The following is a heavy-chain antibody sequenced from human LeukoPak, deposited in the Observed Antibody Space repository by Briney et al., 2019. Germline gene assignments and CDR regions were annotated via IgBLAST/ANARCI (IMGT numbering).Heavy chain of an antibody. V-gene: IGHV1-69*01. CDR2: IIPIFGTA. CDR3: ARRNLEATPFDY. Sequence: SVKVSCKASGGTFSSYAISWVRQAPGQGLEWLGGIIPIFGTANYAQKFQGRVTITADEFTSTAYMELSSLRSEGTAVYYCARRNLEATPFDYWGQGTLVTVSS. J-gene: IGHJ4*02. D-gene: IGHD2-15*01. CDR1: GGTFSSYA.